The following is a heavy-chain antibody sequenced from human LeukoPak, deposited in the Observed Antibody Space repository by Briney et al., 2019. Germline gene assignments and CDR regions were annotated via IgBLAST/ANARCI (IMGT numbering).Heavy chain of an antibody. Sequence: ASVKVSCKASGYTFTSYGISWVRQAPGQGLEWMGIINPSGGSTSYAQKFQGRVTMTRDTSTSTVYMELSSLRSEDTAVYYCARDPSSGGYAFDIWGQGTMVTVSS. D-gene: IGHD1-26*01. CDR3: ARDPSSGGYAFDI. V-gene: IGHV1-46*01. J-gene: IGHJ3*02. CDR2: INPSGGST. CDR1: GYTFTSYG.